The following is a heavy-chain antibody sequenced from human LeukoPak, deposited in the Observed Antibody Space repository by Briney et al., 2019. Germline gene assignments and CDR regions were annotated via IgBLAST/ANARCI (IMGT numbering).Heavy chain of an antibody. CDR2: ISHDGTNK. Sequence: GGSLRLSCAGSGFTFSSYAMHWVRQAPGKGLEWVAVISHDGTNKYYADSVKGRLTISRDNSKNTLDLQMNSLRAEDTAVYYCAKTTPAAMDYWGQGTLVTVSS. V-gene: IGHV3-30-3*01. D-gene: IGHD2-2*01. CDR3: AKTTPAAMDY. J-gene: IGHJ4*02. CDR1: GFTFSSYA.